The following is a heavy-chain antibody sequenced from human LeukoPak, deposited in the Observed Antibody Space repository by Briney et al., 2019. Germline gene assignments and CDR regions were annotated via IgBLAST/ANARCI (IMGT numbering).Heavy chain of an antibody. V-gene: IGHV1-69*05. J-gene: IGHJ4*02. CDR3: ASMRLVVVPAAMYFDY. CDR2: IIPIFGTA. CDR1: GGTFSSYA. D-gene: IGHD2-2*01. Sequence: SVKVSCKASGGTFSSYAISGVRQAPGQGLEWMGGIIPIFGTANYAQKFQGRVTITTDESTSTAYMELSSLRSEDTAVYYCASMRLVVVPAAMYFDYWGQGTLVTVSS.